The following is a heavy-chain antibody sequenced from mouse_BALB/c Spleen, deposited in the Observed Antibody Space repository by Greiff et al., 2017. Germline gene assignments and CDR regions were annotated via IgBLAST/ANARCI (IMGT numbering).Heavy chain of an antibody. Sequence: VQLQQSGAELVRSGASVKLSCTASGFNIKDYYMHWVKQRPEQGLEWIGWIDPENGDTEYAPKFQGKATMTADTSSNTAYLQLSSLTSEDTAVYYCNAGGSLFADWGQGTLVTVSA. CDR1: GFNIKDYY. D-gene: IGHD1-1*02. J-gene: IGHJ3*01. CDR2: IDPENGDT. V-gene: IGHV14-4*02. CDR3: NAGGSLFAD.